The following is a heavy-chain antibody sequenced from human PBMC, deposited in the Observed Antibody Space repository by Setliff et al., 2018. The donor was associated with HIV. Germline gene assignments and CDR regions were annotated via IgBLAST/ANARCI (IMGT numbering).Heavy chain of an antibody. V-gene: IGHV4-59*08. Sequence: SETLSLTCTVSGASITSPYWTWIRQSPGRGLEYLGYIYYSGDSNYSPSLKSRLSMSLDASTSQFSLRLNSLTAADTAMYYCARFARDPTDWGRGILVTVSS. CDR3: ARFARDPTD. CDR2: IYYSGDS. CDR1: GASITSPY. J-gene: IGHJ4*02.